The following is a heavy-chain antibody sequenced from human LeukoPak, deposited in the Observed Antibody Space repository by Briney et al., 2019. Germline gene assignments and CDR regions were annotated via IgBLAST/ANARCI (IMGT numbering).Heavy chain of an antibody. Sequence: GGSLRLSCAASGFTFSSYAMHWVRQAPGKGLEWVAVISYDGSNKYYADSVKGRFTISRDNSKNTLYLQMNSLRAEDTAVYYCARDNAITMVRGVTLPHDYWGQGTLVTVSS. CDR2: ISYDGSNK. CDR3: ARDNAITMVRGVTLPHDY. CDR1: GFTFSSYA. J-gene: IGHJ4*02. D-gene: IGHD3-10*01. V-gene: IGHV3-30-3*01.